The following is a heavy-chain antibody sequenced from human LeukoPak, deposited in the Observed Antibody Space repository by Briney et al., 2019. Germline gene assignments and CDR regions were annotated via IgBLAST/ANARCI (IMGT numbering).Heavy chain of an antibody. CDR2: ISYDGSSK. CDR3: TSDTVDTAVGIDY. CDR1: GFTFSGYT. J-gene: IGHJ4*02. Sequence: PGRSLRLSCAGSGFTFSGYTIHWVRQAPGKGLEWVAVISYDGSSKYYADSVKGRFTISRDNSKNTLYLQMNSLRAEDTAVYYCTSDTVDTAVGIDYWGQGTLVTVSS. D-gene: IGHD5-18*01. V-gene: IGHV3-30-3*01.